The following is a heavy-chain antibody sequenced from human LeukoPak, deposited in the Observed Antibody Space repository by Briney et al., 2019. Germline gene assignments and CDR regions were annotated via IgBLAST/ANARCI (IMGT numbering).Heavy chain of an antibody. CDR1: GFTFSSYA. J-gene: IGHJ4*02. V-gene: IGHV4-34*01. CDR2: INHSGST. Sequence: GSLRLSCAASGFTFSSYAMSWVRQPPGKGLEWIGEINHSGSTNYNPSLKSRVTISVDTSKNQFSLKLSSVTAADTAVYYCARGTGSYYSAYYFDYWGQGTLVTVSS. D-gene: IGHD1-26*01. CDR3: ARGTGSYYSAYYFDY.